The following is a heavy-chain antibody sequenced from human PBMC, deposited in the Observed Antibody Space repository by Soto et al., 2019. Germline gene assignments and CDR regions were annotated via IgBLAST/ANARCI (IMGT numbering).Heavy chain of an antibody. D-gene: IGHD3-22*01. Sequence: SVKVACKASGGSFTSYAISWVRQAPGQGLEWMGGIISIFGTANYAQKFQGRVTITADESTSTAYMELSSLRSEDTAVYYCASALIPSSYDSSGYVALDIWRQGPMVTVSS. CDR1: GGSFTSYA. J-gene: IGHJ3*02. V-gene: IGHV1-69*13. CDR2: IISIFGTA. CDR3: ASALIPSSYDSSGYVALDI.